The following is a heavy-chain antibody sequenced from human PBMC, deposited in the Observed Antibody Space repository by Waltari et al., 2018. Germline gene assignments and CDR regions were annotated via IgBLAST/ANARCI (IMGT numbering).Heavy chain of an antibody. D-gene: IGHD4-17*01. CDR1: GFTYSMYW. J-gene: IGHJ2*01. CDR2: SNSDGSST. V-gene: IGHV3-74*01. Sequence: EVQLVAYGGGLVQPGGSLRLSCPASGFTYSMYWMPLVRQAPGKGLVWVSRSNSDGSSTSYADSVKGRFTISKDNAKNTVYLQMNSLRAEDTAIYYCARGARRTTVTTGWWYFDLWGRGTLVTVSS. CDR3: ARGARRTTVTTGWWYFDL.